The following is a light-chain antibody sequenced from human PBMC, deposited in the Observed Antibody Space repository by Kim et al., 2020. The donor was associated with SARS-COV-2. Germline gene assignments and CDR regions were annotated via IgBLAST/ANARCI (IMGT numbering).Light chain of an antibody. V-gene: IGLV1-44*01. J-gene: IGLJ2*01. CDR1: RSNVGSHA. Sequence: GQRVTISCSGSRSNVGSHAVHWYQQFPGAAPKLLIHNTNQRPSGVPDRFSGSKSGTSASLAISGLQSGDEAYYYCAALDDSLNGHVFGGGTQLTVL. CDR3: AALDDSLNGHV. CDR2: NTN.